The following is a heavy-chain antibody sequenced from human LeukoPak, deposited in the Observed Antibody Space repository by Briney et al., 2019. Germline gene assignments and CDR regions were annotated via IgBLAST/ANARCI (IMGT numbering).Heavy chain of an antibody. CDR3: ARVYYDTSGYFYGSNY. D-gene: IGHD3-22*01. CDR2: ISVYSGNT. V-gene: IGHV1-18*01. J-gene: IGHJ4*02. Sequence: GASVKVSCKASGYTFTSYAITWVRQAPGQGLEWMGWISVYSGNTHYAQKLQGRVTMTTDTSTTTAYMELRSLRSDDTAVYYCARVYYDTSGYFYGSNYWGQGTLVTVSS. CDR1: GYTFTSYA.